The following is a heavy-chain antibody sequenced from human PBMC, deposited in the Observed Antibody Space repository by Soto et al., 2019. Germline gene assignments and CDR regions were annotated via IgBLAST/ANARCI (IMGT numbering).Heavy chain of an antibody. CDR2: INHSGST. CDR1: GGSFSGYY. J-gene: IGHJ6*02. CDR3: ARGHNYYYYYYGMDV. Sequence: PSETLSLTCAVYGGSFSGYYWSWIRQPPGKGLEWIGEINHSGSTNYNPSLKSRVTISVDTSKNQFSLKLSSVTAADTAVYYCARGHNYYYYYYGMDVWGQGTKVTVSS. V-gene: IGHV4-34*01.